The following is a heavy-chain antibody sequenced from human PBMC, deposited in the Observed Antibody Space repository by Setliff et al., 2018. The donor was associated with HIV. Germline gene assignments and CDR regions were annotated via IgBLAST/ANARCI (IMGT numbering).Heavy chain of an antibody. CDR1: GLIFSTNW. V-gene: IGHV3-15*01. CDR2: IKSRVDGETT. J-gene: IGHJ3*02. CDR3: ILLGMHGALNI. Sequence: GGSLRLSCAASGLIFSTNWMSWVRQAPGKGLEWVGRIKSRVDGETTAYAAPLKGRFTISRDDSKNTLYLQMDSLSTEDTAVYYCILLGMHGALNIWGQGTMVTVSS. D-gene: IGHD7-27*01.